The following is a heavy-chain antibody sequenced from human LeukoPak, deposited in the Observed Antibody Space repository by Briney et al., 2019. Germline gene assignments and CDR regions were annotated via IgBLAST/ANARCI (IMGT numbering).Heavy chain of an antibody. Sequence: SETLSLTCTVSGGSISSGGYYWSWIRQPPGTGLEWIGYIYHSGSTYYNPSLKSRVTISVDRSKNQFSLKLSSVTAADTAVYYCAREDTAMVTFDYWGQGTLVTVSS. V-gene: IGHV4-30-2*01. CDR2: IYHSGST. J-gene: IGHJ4*02. D-gene: IGHD5-18*01. CDR1: GGSISSGGYY. CDR3: AREDTAMVTFDY.